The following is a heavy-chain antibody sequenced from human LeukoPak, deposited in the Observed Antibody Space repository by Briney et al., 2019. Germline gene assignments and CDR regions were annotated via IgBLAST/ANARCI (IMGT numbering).Heavy chain of an antibody. CDR3: ARELVYYDSSGYYGVQFDY. D-gene: IGHD3-22*01. V-gene: IGHV5-51*01. CDR1: GYSFTSYW. J-gene: IGHJ4*02. CDR2: IDPGDSDT. Sequence: GESLKISCKGAGYSFTSYWIGWVRQMPGKVLELMGIIDPGDSDTRSSPSFQGWVTISTDKSIRTAYLQWSSLKASDTAMYYCARELVYYDSSGYYGVQFDYWGQGTLVTVSS.